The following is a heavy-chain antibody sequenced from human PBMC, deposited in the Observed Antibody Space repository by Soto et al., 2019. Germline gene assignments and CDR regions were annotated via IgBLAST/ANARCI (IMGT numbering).Heavy chain of an antibody. D-gene: IGHD3-22*01. V-gene: IGHV4-34*01. Sequence: SETLSLTCAVYGGSFSGYYWSWILQPPGKGLEWIGEINHSGSTNYNPSLKSRVTISVDTSKNQFSLKLSSVTAADTAVYYCARGAATKIVVVMYDALEIWGQGTMVTVSS. CDR1: GGSFSGYY. CDR3: ARGAATKIVVVMYDALEI. J-gene: IGHJ3*02. CDR2: INHSGST.